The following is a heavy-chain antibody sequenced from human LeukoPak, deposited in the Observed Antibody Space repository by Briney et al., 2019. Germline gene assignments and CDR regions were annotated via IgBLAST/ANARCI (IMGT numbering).Heavy chain of an antibody. Sequence: QTGGSLRLSCAASGFTFSSYAMSWVRQAPGKGLEWVSAISGSGGSTYYADSVKGRFTISRDNSKNTLYLQMNSLRAEDTAVYYCAKGGCSGGSCYAIGTYYFDYWGQGTLVTVSS. CDR2: ISGSGGST. V-gene: IGHV3-23*01. CDR1: GFTFSSYA. D-gene: IGHD2-15*01. J-gene: IGHJ4*02. CDR3: AKGGCSGGSCYAIGTYYFDY.